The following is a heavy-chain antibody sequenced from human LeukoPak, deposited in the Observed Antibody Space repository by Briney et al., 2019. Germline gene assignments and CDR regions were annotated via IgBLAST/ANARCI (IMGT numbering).Heavy chain of an antibody. Sequence: SETLSLTCAVYGGSFSGYYWSWTRQPPGKGLEWIGEINHSGSTNYNPSLKSRVTISVDTSKNQFSLKLSSVTAADTAVYYCARDGTAVVTAFGDYGMDVWGQGTTVTVSS. J-gene: IGHJ6*02. D-gene: IGHD2-21*02. V-gene: IGHV4-34*01. CDR2: INHSGST. CDR3: ARDGTAVVTAFGDYGMDV. CDR1: GGSFSGYY.